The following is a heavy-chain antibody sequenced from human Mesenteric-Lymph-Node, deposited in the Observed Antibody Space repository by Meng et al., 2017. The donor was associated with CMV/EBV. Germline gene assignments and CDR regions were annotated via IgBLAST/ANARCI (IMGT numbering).Heavy chain of an antibody. Sequence: ASVKVSCKTSGYTFTSYDITWVRQATGQGLEWMGWMNPNSANTGYAQKFQGRVTMTRNTSISTAYMELFSLRSEDTAVYYCARGTRSPGYWGQGTLVTVSS. CDR3: ARGTRSPGY. CDR1: GYTFTSYD. V-gene: IGHV1-8*01. CDR2: MNPNSANT. J-gene: IGHJ4*02. D-gene: IGHD1-26*01.